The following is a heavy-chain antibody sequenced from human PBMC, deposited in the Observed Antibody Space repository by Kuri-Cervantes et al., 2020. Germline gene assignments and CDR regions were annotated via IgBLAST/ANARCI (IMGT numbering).Heavy chain of an antibody. Sequence: GSLRLSCVVSRDSIRSAHYWGWIRQPPGKGLEWIGNIYHGGSAYYNPSLKSRVTISVDTSKNQFSLKLSSVTAADTAVYYCARSEDSSGCLLDYWGQGTLVTVSS. V-gene: IGHV4-38-2*01. CDR2: IYHGGSA. CDR3: ARSEDSSGCLLDY. CDR1: RDSIRSAHY. J-gene: IGHJ4*02. D-gene: IGHD6-19*01.